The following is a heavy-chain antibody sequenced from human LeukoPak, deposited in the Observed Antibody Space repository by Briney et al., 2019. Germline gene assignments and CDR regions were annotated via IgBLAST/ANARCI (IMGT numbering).Heavy chain of an antibody. CDR2: IYYNGST. CDR1: GGSISSYY. CDR3: ATSIAAAGTRFDY. J-gene: IGHJ4*02. V-gene: IGHV4-59*01. D-gene: IGHD6-13*01. Sequence: SETLSLTCTVSGGSISSYYWSWIRQPPGKGLEWIGYIYYNGSTNYNPSLKSRVTISVDTSKNQFSLKLSSVTAADTAVYYCATSIAAAGTRFDYWGQGTLVTVSS.